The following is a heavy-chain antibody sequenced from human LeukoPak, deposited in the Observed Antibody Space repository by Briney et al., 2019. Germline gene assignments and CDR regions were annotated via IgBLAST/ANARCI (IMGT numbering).Heavy chain of an antibody. CDR3: ARDRFDSSDSSSSGFDY. D-gene: IGHD6-6*01. Sequence: SETLSLTCSVSGYSISSGYYWGWIRQPPGKGLEWIGSIYQSGTTSYNPSLKSRVTMSVDTSKNQFSLNLNSVTAADTAVYYCARDRFDSSDSSSSGFDYWGQGTLVTVSS. CDR1: GYSISSGYY. J-gene: IGHJ4*02. CDR2: IYQSGTT. V-gene: IGHV4-38-2*02.